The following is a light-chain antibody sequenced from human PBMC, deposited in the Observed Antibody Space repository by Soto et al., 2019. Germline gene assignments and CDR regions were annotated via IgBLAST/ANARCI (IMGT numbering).Light chain of an antibody. CDR3: QHYTHWPLT. CDR1: YDLISR. Sequence: EIVMTQSPVTLSVSPGERATLSCRARYDLISRLAWYQQKPGQAPRLLIYDASTRATGVPARFSGSGSGREFTLTISGLQSEDFAVYFCQHYTHWPLTFGGGTKVEIK. J-gene: IGKJ4*01. V-gene: IGKV3-15*01. CDR2: DAS.